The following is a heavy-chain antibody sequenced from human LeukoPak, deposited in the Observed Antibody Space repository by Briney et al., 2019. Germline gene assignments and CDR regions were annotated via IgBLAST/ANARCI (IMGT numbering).Heavy chain of an antibody. V-gene: IGHV1-2*02. CDR3: ARVADYDFWSGHDYYYYYMDV. Sequence: ASVKVSCKASGYTFTGYYMHWVRQAPGQGLEWMGWINPNSGGTNYAQKFQGRVTMTRDTSISTAYMELSRLRPDDTAVYYCARVADYDFWSGHDYYYYYMDVWGKGTTVTVSS. CDR2: INPNSGGT. CDR1: GYTFTGYY. D-gene: IGHD3-3*01. J-gene: IGHJ6*03.